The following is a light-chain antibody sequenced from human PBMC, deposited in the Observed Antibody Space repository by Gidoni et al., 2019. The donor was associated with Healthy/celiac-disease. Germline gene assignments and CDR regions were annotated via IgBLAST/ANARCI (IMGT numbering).Light chain of an antibody. V-gene: IGKV1-9*01. CDR2: DTS. Sequence: DIQLTQSPSFLSASVGDRVTIPCRASQGISSDLAWYQQKPGKAPRLLIYDTSTLQTGIPSSFSGSGSGTDFTLTSSSLQPEDFATYYCQQYKAYPWTFGQXTKVEFK. J-gene: IGKJ1*01. CDR1: QGISSD. CDR3: QQYKAYPWT.